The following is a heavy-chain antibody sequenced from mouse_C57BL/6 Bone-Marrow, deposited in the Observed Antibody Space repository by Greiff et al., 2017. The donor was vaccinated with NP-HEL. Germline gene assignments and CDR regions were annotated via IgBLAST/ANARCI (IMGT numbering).Heavy chain of an antibody. CDR2: IWSGGST. J-gene: IGHJ1*03. Sequence: QVHVKQSGPGLVQPSQSLSITCTVSGFSLTSYGVHWVRQSPGKGLEWLGVIWSGGSTDYNAAFISRLSISKDNSKSQVFFKMNSLQADDTAIYYCARNPPFYYDYDWYFDVWGTGTTVTVSS. CDR1: GFSLTSYG. D-gene: IGHD2-4*01. CDR3: ARNPPFYYDYDWYFDV. V-gene: IGHV2-2*01.